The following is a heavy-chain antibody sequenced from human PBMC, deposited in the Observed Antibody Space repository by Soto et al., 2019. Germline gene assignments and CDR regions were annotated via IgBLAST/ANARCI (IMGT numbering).Heavy chain of an antibody. Sequence: GGSLRLSCAASGFTFSSYAMSWVRQAPGKGLEWVSGISGSGGSTYYADSVKGRYTISRDNSKNTLYLQMNSLRAEDTAVYYCAKDEAAAGHFDYWGQGTLVTVSS. J-gene: IGHJ4*02. CDR3: AKDEAAAGHFDY. V-gene: IGHV3-23*01. D-gene: IGHD6-13*01. CDR1: GFTFSSYA. CDR2: ISGSGGST.